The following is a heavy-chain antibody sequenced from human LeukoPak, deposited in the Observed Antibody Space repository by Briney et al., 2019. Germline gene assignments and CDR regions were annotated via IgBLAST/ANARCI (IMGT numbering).Heavy chain of an antibody. CDR1: GFTFSSYG. CDR2: ISYDGSNK. Sequence: GGSLRLSCAASGFTFSSYGMHWVRQAPGKGLEWVAVISYDGSNKYYADSVKGRFTISRDNSKNTLYLRMNSLRAEDTAVYYCAKPYTGIVGGDYWGQGTLVTVSS. CDR3: AKPYTGIVGGDY. D-gene: IGHD1-26*01. J-gene: IGHJ4*02. V-gene: IGHV3-30*18.